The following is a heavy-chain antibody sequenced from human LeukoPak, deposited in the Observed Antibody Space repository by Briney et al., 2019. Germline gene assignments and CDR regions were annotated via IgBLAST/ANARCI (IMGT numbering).Heavy chain of an antibody. J-gene: IGHJ6*02. V-gene: IGHV3-7*03. CDR2: IKQDGSEK. D-gene: IGHD2-8*01. Sequence: GGSLRLSCAASGFTFSSYSMNWVRQAPGKGLEWVANIKQDGSEKYYVDSVKGRFTISKDNAKNSLYLQMNSLRAEDTALCHCARNNAMDVWGQGTTVIVSS. CDR3: ARNNAMDV. CDR1: GFTFSSYS.